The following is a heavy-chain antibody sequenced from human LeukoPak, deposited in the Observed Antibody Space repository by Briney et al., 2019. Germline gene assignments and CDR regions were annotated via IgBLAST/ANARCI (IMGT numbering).Heavy chain of an antibody. V-gene: IGHV4-34*01. CDR3: ARGVIPAATYNWFER. D-gene: IGHD2-2*01. CDR1: GGSFSGYY. Sequence: PSETLSLTCAVYGGSFSGYYWSWIRQPPGKGLEWIGEINHSGSTNYNPSLKSRVTISVDTSKNQFSLKLSSVTAADTAVYYCARGVIPAATYNWFERWGQGTLVTVYS. J-gene: IGHJ5*02. CDR2: INHSGST.